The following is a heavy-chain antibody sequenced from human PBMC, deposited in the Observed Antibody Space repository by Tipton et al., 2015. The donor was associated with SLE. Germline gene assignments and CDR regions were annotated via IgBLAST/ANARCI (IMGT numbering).Heavy chain of an antibody. J-gene: IGHJ2*01. Sequence: SLRLSCAASGITVSSNYMSWVRQAPGKGLEWVSVIYSGGSTYYADSVKGRFTISRDNSKNTLYLQMNSLRAEDTAVYYCARVGYWSGGSCLYWYFDLWGRGTLVTVSS. D-gene: IGHD2-15*01. CDR2: IYSGGST. CDR3: ARVGYWSGGSCLYWYFDL. CDR1: GITVSSNY. V-gene: IGHV3-53*05.